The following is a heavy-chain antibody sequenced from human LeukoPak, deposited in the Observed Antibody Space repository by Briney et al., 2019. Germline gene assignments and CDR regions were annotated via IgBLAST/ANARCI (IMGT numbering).Heavy chain of an antibody. Sequence: KTSETLSLTCTVSGGSISSYYWSWIRQPPGKGLEWIGYIYYSGATNYNPSLKSRVTISLDTSKNQFSLKVNSVTAADTAVYYCARTITYYFDYWGQGTLVTVSS. D-gene: IGHD5-24*01. V-gene: IGHV4-59*01. CDR3: ARTITYYFDY. CDR2: IYYSGAT. CDR1: GGSISSYY. J-gene: IGHJ4*02.